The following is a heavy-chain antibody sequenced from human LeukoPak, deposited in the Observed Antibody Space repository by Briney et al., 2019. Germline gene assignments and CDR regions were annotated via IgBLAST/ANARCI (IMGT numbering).Heavy chain of an antibody. D-gene: IGHD3-22*01. V-gene: IGHV4-4*02. CDR3: ARDVREDYYDSSGYYYGRGFGY. J-gene: IGHJ4*02. Sequence: PSGTLSLTCAVSGGSISSSNWWSWVRQPPGKGLEWIGEIYHSGSTNYNPSLKSRVTISVDKSKNQFSLKLSSVTAADTAVYYCARDVREDYYDSSGYYYGRGFGYWGQGTLVTVSS. CDR1: GGSISSSNW. CDR2: IYHSGST.